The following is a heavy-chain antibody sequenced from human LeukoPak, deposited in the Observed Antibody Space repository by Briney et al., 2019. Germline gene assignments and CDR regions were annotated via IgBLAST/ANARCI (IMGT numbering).Heavy chain of an antibody. J-gene: IGHJ4*02. Sequence: SETLSLTCAVSGYSISSGYYWGWIRPPPGKGVEWIGIIYHSGSTYYNPSLKSRVTISVDTSKNQFSLKLSSVTAADTAVYYCARMGDYYDSSGYYWVYWGQGTLVTVSS. D-gene: IGHD3-22*01. CDR2: IYHSGST. CDR3: ARMGDYYDSSGYYWVY. CDR1: GYSISSGYY. V-gene: IGHV4-38-2*01.